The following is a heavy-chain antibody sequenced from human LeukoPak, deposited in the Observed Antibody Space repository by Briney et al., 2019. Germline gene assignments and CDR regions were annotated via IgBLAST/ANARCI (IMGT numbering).Heavy chain of an antibody. CDR2: IKLEGNET. Sequence: GGRLRLSPAASGLSVISDWMGGVRDAPRRRIESVANIKLEGNETYYVGSVKGRFTISRDNDKNPLYLQMNSLRAEDTAVYYCARDVSAALHWEYWFDPWGQGTLVTVSS. D-gene: IGHD2-2*01. CDR3: ARDVSAALHWEYWFDP. J-gene: IGHJ5*02. CDR1: GLSVISDW. V-gene: IGHV3-7*01.